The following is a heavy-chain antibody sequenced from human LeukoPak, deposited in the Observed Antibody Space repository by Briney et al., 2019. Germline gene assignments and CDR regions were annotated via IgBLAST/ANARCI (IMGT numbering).Heavy chain of an antibody. D-gene: IGHD3-22*01. Sequence: ASVKVSCKASGYTFTSYGISWVRQAPGQGLEWMGWISAYNGNTNYAQKLQGRVTMTTDTSTSTAYMELRGLRSDDTAVYYCARDLLLGYYDSSGYNYWGQGTLVTVSS. V-gene: IGHV1-18*01. CDR2: ISAYNGNT. CDR1: GYTFTSYG. CDR3: ARDLLLGYYDSSGYNY. J-gene: IGHJ4*02.